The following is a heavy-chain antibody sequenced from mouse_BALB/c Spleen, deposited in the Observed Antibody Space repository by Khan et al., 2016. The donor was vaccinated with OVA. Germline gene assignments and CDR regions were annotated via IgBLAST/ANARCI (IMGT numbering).Heavy chain of an antibody. CDR2: INPSNGYT. D-gene: IGHD2-5*01. Sequence: QVQLKQSGAELARPGASVKMSCKASGYTFTSYTIHWIKKRPGQGLEWIGYINPSNGYTNYNQKFKDKATLTTDKSSTPAYLQLSSLTSDDSACYSCVRDGAYHRNYCWFAYWGQGTLVTVSA. J-gene: IGHJ3*01. CDR1: GYTFTSYT. V-gene: IGHV1-4*01. CDR3: VRDGAYHRNYCWFAY.